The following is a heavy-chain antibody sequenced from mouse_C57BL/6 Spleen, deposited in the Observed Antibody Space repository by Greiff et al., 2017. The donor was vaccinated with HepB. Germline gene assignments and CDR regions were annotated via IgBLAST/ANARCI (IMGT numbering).Heavy chain of an antibody. CDR1: GYSLTGYY. Sequence: DVQLQESGPELVKPGASVKISCKASGYSLTGYYMNWVKQSPEKSLEWIGEINPSTGGTTYNQKFKAKATLTVDKSSSTAYMQLKSLTSEDSAVYYCARVYYSNPAMDYWGQGTSVTVSS. V-gene: IGHV1-42*01. CDR3: ARVYYSNPAMDY. D-gene: IGHD2-5*01. J-gene: IGHJ4*01. CDR2: INPSTGGT.